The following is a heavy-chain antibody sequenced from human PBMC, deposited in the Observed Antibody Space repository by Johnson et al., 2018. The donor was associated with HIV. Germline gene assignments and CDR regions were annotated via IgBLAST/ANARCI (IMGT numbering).Heavy chain of an antibody. CDR2: ISWNSGSI. V-gene: IGHV3-9*01. CDR1: GFTFDDYA. D-gene: IGHD1-26*01. J-gene: IGHJ3*02. Sequence: VQLVESGGGLVQPGRSLRLSCGASGFTFDDYAMHWVRQAPGKGLEWVSVISWNSGSIGYADSVKGRFTISRDNAKNSLYLQMNRLRAEDTALYYCAKGFGSESDWVVDAFDIWGQGTMVTVSS. CDR3: AKGFGSESDWVVDAFDI.